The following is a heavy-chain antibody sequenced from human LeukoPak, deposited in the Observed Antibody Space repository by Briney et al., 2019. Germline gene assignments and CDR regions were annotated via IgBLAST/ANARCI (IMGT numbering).Heavy chain of an antibody. D-gene: IGHD4-17*01. V-gene: IGHV3-23*01. Sequence: GGSLRLSCAASGFTFNNYAMSWVRQSPGKGLEWVSVISGSGGSTYYADSVRGRFTISRDNSKNTLYLQMDSLRAEDTAVYYCAKSPTTVTTLVFAFDIWGQGTMVTVSS. CDR1: GFTFNNYA. CDR2: ISGSGGST. CDR3: AKSPTTVTTLVFAFDI. J-gene: IGHJ3*02.